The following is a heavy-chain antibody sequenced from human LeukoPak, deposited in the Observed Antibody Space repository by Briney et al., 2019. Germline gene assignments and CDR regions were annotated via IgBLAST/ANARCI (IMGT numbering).Heavy chain of an antibody. V-gene: IGHV3-30*18. D-gene: IGHD3-10*01. Sequence: GGSLRLSCAASGFTFSNYAMHWVRQAPGKGLEWVAVISYDETNKYYADSVKGRFTISRDNSKNTLYLQMNSLRTEDTAVYYCAKRDYHGSGTHGLLDYWGQGTLVTVSS. CDR2: ISYDETNK. CDR1: GFTFSNYA. J-gene: IGHJ4*02. CDR3: AKRDYHGSGTHGLLDY.